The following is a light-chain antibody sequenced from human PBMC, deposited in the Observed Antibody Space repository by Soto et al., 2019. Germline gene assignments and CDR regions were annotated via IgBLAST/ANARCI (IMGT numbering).Light chain of an antibody. J-gene: IGKJ4*01. CDR3: QQGSNWPPGLT. CDR1: QRVSSY. V-gene: IGKV3-11*01. CDR2: DAS. Sequence: DIVLTQSPATLSLSPGERATLSCRASQRVSSYLAWYQQKPGQAPRLLIYDASIRATGIPARFSGSGSGTDFTLTISSLEPEDFAVYYCQQGSNWPPGLTFGGGTKVEIK.